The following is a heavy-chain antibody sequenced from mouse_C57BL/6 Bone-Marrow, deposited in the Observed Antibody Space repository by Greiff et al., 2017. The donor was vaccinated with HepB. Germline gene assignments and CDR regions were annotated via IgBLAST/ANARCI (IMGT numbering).Heavy chain of an antibody. CDR3: ARDDYALDY. CDR2: INPGSGGT. J-gene: IGHJ2*01. CDR1: GYAFTNYL. Sequence: VQLQQSGAELVRPGTSVKVSCKASGYAFTNYLIEWVKQRPGQGLEWIGVINPGSGGTNYNEKFKGKATLTVDKSSSTAYMQLSSLTSEDSAFSFCARDDYALDYWGQGTTLTVSS. D-gene: IGHD2-4*01. V-gene: IGHV1-54*01.